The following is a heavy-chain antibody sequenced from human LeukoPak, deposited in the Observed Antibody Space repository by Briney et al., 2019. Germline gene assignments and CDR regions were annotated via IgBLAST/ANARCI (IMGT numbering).Heavy chain of an antibody. CDR3: ARDLGQYYDTSDNWFDP. Sequence: GGSLRLSCAASGFTFSSYWMHWVRHAPGKGLVWVSSIKSDGSSTKYADSVKGRLTISRDNAKNTLYLQMNSLRAEDTAVYYCARDLGQYYDTSDNWFDPWGQGTLVTVSS. J-gene: IGHJ5*02. D-gene: IGHD3-22*01. V-gene: IGHV3-74*01. CDR2: IKSDGSST. CDR1: GFTFSSYW.